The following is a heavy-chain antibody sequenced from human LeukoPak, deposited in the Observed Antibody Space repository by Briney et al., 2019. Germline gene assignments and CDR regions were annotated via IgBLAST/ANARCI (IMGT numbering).Heavy chain of an antibody. D-gene: IGHD2-2*01. V-gene: IGHV4-4*07. CDR1: GGSISTYY. J-gene: IGHJ4*02. CDR3: ARESIVVLRTADRSYYFDS. Sequence: SETLSLTCTVSGGSISTYYWSWIRQSAGKGLEWIGRIYTSGSNNYNPSHKSRVTMSVDTSKNQFSLKLTSVTAADTAVYYCARESIVVLRTADRSYYFDSWRQGPLVTVSS. CDR2: IYTSGSN.